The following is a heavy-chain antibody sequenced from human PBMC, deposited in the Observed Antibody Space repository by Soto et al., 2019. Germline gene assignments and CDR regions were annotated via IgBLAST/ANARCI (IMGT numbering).Heavy chain of an antibody. D-gene: IGHD3-10*01. CDR1: GGSISSGDYY. CDR2: IYYSGST. V-gene: IGHV4-30-4*01. J-gene: IGHJ4*02. CDR3: ARVDYYGSGRNY. Sequence: SETLSLTCTVSGGSISSGDYYWSWIRQPPGKGLEWIGYIYYSGSTYYNPSLKSRVTISVDTSKNQFSLKLSPVTAANTAVYYCARVDYYGSGRNYWGQGTLVTVSS.